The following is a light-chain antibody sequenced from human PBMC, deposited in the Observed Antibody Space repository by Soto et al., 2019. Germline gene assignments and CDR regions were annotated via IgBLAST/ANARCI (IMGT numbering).Light chain of an antibody. J-gene: IGLJ1*01. CDR3: CADAGRSTYV. CDR2: EVS. Sequence: SALPQPASVTGSPGQSITISCTRTSSDVGSYNFVSWYQQHPGKVPKVMIYEVSKRPSGVSDRFSGSKSGNTASLTISGLQAEDEADYYCCADAGRSTYVFGTGTKVTVL. CDR1: SSDVGSYNF. V-gene: IGLV2-23*02.